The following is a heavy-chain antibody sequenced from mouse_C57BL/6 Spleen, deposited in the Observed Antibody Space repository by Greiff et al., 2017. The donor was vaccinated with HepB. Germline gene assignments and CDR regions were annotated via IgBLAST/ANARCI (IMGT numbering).Heavy chain of an antibody. V-gene: IGHV1-15*01. J-gene: IGHJ2*01. D-gene: IGHD2-5*01. CDR1: GYTFTDYE. Sequence: QVQLQQSGAELVRPGASVTLSCKASGYTFTDYEMHWVKQTPVHGLEWIGAIDPETGGTAYNQKFKGKAILTADKSSSTAYMELRSLTSEDSAVYYCTRLNAYYSNHRNFDYWGQGTTLTVSS. CDR2: IDPETGGT. CDR3: TRLNAYYSNHRNFDY.